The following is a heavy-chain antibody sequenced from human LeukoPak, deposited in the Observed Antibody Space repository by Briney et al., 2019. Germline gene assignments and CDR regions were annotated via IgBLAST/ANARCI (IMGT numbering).Heavy chain of an antibody. D-gene: IGHD3-10*01. CDR2: ISSSGSTI. CDR3: ARGEYYYGTLFDY. Sequence: GGSLRLSCAASGFTFSSYEMNWVRQAPGKGLEWVSYISSSGSTIYYADSVKGRFTISRDNAKNSLYLQMNSLRAEDTAVYSCARGEYYYGTLFDYWGQGTLVTVSS. CDR1: GFTFSSYE. V-gene: IGHV3-48*03. J-gene: IGHJ4*02.